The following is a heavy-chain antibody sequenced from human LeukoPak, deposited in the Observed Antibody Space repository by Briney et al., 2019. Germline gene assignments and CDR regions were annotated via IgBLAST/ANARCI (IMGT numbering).Heavy chain of an antibody. Sequence: ASVKVSCKASGGTFSSYAISWVRQAPGQGHEWMGRFIPIFGTANYAQKFQGRVTITTDESTSTAYMELSSLRSEDTAVYYCATEVVVAATYYYYYMDVWGKGTTVTVSS. D-gene: IGHD2-15*01. CDR2: FIPIFGTA. J-gene: IGHJ6*03. CDR1: GGTFSSYA. CDR3: ATEVVVAATYYYYYMDV. V-gene: IGHV1-69*05.